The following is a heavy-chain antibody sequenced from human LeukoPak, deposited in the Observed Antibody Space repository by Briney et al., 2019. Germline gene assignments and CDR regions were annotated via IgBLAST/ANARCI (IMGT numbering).Heavy chain of an antibody. CDR2: IYYSGST. D-gene: IGHD1-14*01. Sequence: PSETLSLTCTVSGGSISSSSYYWGWIRQPPGKGLEWIGSIYYSGSTYYNPSLKSRVTISVDTSKNQFSLKLSSVTAADTAVYYCARYKRLSPAYYYYMDVWGKGTTVTVSS. CDR1: GGSISSSSYY. V-gene: IGHV4-39*01. CDR3: ARYKRLSPAYYYYMDV. J-gene: IGHJ6*03.